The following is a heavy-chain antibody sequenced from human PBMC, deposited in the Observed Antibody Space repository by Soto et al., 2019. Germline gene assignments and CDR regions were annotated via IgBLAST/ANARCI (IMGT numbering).Heavy chain of an antibody. J-gene: IGHJ4*02. Sequence: LRLSCATSGLTFSNYAMSWVRQAPGGGLEWVSSMSGSSSTTYYADSVRGRFTISRDRSKNTLYLQMSSLRAEDTALYYCAKNQERELPRVIDFWGQGTLVTVSS. D-gene: IGHD1-7*01. V-gene: IGHV3-23*01. CDR3: AKNQERELPRVIDF. CDR2: MSGSSSTT. CDR1: GLTFSNYA.